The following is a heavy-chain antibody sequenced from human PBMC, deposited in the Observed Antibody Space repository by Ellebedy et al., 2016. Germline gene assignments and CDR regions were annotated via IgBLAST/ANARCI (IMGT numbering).Heavy chain of an antibody. D-gene: IGHD3-22*01. J-gene: IGHJ4*02. Sequence: GESLKISXAASGFTFSSYAMSWVRQAPGKGLEWVSAISGSGGSTYYADSVKGRFTIARDNAKNSLYLQMNSLRAEDTAVYYCARDGYDSSGSPRPFDYWGQGTLVTVSS. V-gene: IGHV3-23*01. CDR2: ISGSGGST. CDR1: GFTFSSYA. CDR3: ARDGYDSSGSPRPFDY.